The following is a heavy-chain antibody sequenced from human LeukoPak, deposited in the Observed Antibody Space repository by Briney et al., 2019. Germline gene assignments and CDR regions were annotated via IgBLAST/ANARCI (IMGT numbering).Heavy chain of an antibody. CDR2: ISSSSSYI. Sequence: ETLSLTCTVSGGSISSYYWSWIRQAPGKGLEWVSSISSSSSYIYYADSVKGRFTISRDNAKNSLYLQMNSLRAEDTAVYYCARDAGAATGTTETDYWGQGTLVTVSS. CDR3: ARDAGAATGTTETDY. CDR1: GGSISSYY. V-gene: IGHV3-21*01. J-gene: IGHJ4*02. D-gene: IGHD1-1*01.